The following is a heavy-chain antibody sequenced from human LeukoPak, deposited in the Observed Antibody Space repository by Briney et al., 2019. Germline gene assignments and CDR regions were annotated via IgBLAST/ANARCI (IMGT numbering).Heavy chain of an antibody. CDR3: ARVRPYCTNGVCLKRGWESFDY. V-gene: IGHV1-18*01. Sequence: GASVKVSCKASGYTFTSYGISWVRQAPGQGLEWMGWISAYNGNTNYAQKLQGRVTMTTDTSTSTAYMELRSLRSDDTAVYYCARVRPYCTNGVCLKRGWESFDYWGQGTLVTVSS. D-gene: IGHD2-8*01. CDR1: GYTFTSYG. CDR2: ISAYNGNT. J-gene: IGHJ4*02.